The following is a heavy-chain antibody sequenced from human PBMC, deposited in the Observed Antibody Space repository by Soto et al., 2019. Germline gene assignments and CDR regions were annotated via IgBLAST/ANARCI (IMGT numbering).Heavy chain of an antibody. D-gene: IGHD3-16*02. J-gene: IGHJ3*02. CDR1: GYTFTSYG. Sequence: ASVKVSCKASGYTFTSYGIGWVRQAPGQGLEWMGWISAYNGNTNYAQKLQGRVTMTTDTSTSTAYMELRSLRSDDTAVYYCARMLGVWGSYRLDIWGQGTMVTVSS. CDR2: ISAYNGNT. V-gene: IGHV1-18*04. CDR3: ARMLGVWGSYRLDI.